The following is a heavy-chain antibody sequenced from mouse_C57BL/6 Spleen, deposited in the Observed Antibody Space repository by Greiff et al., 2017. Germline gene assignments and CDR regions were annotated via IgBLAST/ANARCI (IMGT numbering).Heavy chain of an antibody. D-gene: IGHD2-1*01. CDR2: IDPSDSET. J-gene: IGHJ1*03. V-gene: IGHV1-52*01. CDR3: ARRYYGNYVLWYFDV. Sequence: QVQLQQPGAELVRPGSSVKLSCKASGYTFTSYWMHWVKQRPIQGLEWIGNIDPSDSETHYNQKFKDKATLTVDKSSSTAYMQLSSLTSEDSAVYYCARRYYGNYVLWYFDVWGTGTTVTVSS. CDR1: GYTFTSYW.